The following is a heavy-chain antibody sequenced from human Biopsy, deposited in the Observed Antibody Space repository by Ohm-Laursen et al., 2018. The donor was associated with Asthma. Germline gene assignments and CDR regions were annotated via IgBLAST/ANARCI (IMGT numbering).Heavy chain of an antibody. CDR1: GYTFTSYY. J-gene: IGHJ4*02. D-gene: IGHD1-7*01. CDR3: ARRGITGTTLDY. CDR2: INPSGGST. Sequence: SVKVSCKASGYTFTSYYMHWVRQAPGQGLERMGIINPSGGSTSYAQKFQGRVTMTRDTSTSTVYMELSSLRSEDTAVYYCARRGITGTTLDYWGQGTLVTVSS. V-gene: IGHV1-46*01.